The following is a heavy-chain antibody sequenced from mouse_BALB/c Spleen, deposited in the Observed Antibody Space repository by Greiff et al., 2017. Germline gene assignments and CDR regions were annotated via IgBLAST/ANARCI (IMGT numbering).Heavy chain of an antibody. CDR3: ARDGYYMGYYAMDY. CDR2: IWAGGST. D-gene: IGHD2-12*01. CDR1: GFSLTSYG. Sequence: VKLEESGPGLVAPSQSLSITCTVSGFSLTSYGVHWVRQPPGKGLEWLGVIWAGGSTNYNSALMSRLSISKDNSKSQVFLKMNSLQTDDTAMYYCARDGYYMGYYAMDYWGQGTSVTVSS. V-gene: IGHV2-9*02. J-gene: IGHJ4*01.